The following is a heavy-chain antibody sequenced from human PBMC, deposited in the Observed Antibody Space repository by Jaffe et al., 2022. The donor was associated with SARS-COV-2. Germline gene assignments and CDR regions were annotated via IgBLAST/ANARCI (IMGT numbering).Heavy chain of an antibody. CDR3: ARDGHYYDTGGYPADAYDI. J-gene: IGHJ3*02. D-gene: IGHD3-22*01. Sequence: QVQLQESGPGLVKPSQTLSLTCTVSGGSISSDSYYWSWIRQPAGKGLEWIGRIYTSGSTNYNPSLKSRVTISLDTSKNQFSLKLSSVTAADTAVYYCARDGHYYDTGGYPADAYDIWGQGTRVTVSP. V-gene: IGHV4-61*02. CDR1: GGSISSDSYY. CDR2: IYTSGST.